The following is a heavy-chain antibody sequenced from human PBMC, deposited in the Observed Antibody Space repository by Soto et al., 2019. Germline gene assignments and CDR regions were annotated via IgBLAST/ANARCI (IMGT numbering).Heavy chain of an antibody. CDR2: IWYDGSNK. CDR1: GFTFSSYG. Sequence: GGSLRLSCAASGFTFSSYGMHWVRQAPGKGLEWVAVIWYDGSNKYYADSVKGRFTISRDNSKNTLYLQMNSLRAEDTAVYYCARDPDYGDEYYFDYWGQGTLVTVSS. D-gene: IGHD4-17*01. J-gene: IGHJ4*02. CDR3: ARDPDYGDEYYFDY. V-gene: IGHV3-33*01.